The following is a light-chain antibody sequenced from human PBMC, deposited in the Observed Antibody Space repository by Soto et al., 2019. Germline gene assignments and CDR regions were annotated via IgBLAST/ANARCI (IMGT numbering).Light chain of an antibody. J-gene: IGLJ2*01. CDR3: SSYTSSSTYVL. V-gene: IGLV2-14*03. Sequence: QSALTQPASVSGSPGQSITISCTGSSSDVGGYSYVSWYQHHPGKAPKLMIYDVDNRPSGVSNRFSGSKSGNTASLTISGLKAEDEADYYCSSYTSSSTYVLFGGGTKLTVL. CDR1: SSDVGGYSY. CDR2: DVD.